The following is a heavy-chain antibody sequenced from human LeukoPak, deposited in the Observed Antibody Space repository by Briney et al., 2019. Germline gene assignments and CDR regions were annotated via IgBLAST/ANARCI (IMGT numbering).Heavy chain of an antibody. CDR2: INHRGSA. CDR1: SGSFSGFH. D-gene: IGHD4-23*01. J-gene: IGHJ4*02. CDR3: ARDPTTVVTLPYYFDF. V-gene: IGHV4-34*01. Sequence: SSETLSLTCAVYSGSFSGFHWEWLPQTPRRGLEGSGEINHRGSAHYNPSLESRVTISVDTSKNQCSLKLRSVTAADTGVYYCARDPTTVVTLPYYFDFWGQGTQVTISS.